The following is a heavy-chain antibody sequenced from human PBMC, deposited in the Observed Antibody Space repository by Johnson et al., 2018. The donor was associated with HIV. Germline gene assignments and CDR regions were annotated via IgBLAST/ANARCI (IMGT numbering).Heavy chain of an antibody. Sequence: QVQLVESGGGVVQPGGSLRLSCAASGFTFSSYGMHWVRQAPGKGLEWVAFIRYDGSNKYYADSVKGRFTISRDNSKNTLYLQMNSLRAGDTAVYYCARGGAAAGGAFDIWGQGTMVTVSS. CDR3: ARGGAAAGGAFDI. CDR1: GFTFSSYG. J-gene: IGHJ3*02. D-gene: IGHD6-13*01. CDR2: IRYDGSNK. V-gene: IGHV3-30*02.